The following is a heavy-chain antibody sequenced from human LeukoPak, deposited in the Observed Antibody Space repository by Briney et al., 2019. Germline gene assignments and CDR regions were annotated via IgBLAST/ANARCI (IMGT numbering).Heavy chain of an antibody. CDR1: GGTFSSYA. D-gene: IGHD2-2*01. CDR3: ATEYCSSTSCYDAFDI. J-gene: IGHJ3*02. V-gene: IGHV1-69*13. CDR2: IIPIFGTA. Sequence: ASVKVSCKASGGTFSSYAISWVRQAPGQGLEWMGGIIPIFGTANYAQKFQGRVTIAADEPTSTAYMELSSLRSEDTAVYYCATEYCSSTSCYDAFDIWGQGTMVTVSS.